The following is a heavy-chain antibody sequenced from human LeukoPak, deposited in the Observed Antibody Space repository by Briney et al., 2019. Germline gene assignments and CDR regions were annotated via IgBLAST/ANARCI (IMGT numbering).Heavy chain of an antibody. CDR3: ARSNQADDY. J-gene: IGHJ4*02. V-gene: IGHV3-74*01. CDR1: GFTSSSYW. Sequence: GGSLRLSCAVSGFTSSSYWTHWVRHVPGRGLVWVARINPGGRSITYADSVKGRFTISRHNTKNTLYLQMDSLRAEDTGVYYCARSNQADDYWGQGTLVTVSS. D-gene: IGHD1-14*01. CDR2: INPGGRSI.